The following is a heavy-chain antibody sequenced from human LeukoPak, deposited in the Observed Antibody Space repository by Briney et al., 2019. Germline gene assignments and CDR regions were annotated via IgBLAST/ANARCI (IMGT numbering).Heavy chain of an antibody. V-gene: IGHV3-23*01. CDR1: GFPFSSYV. D-gene: IGHD2-2*03. CDR3: ATLGYCTSTSCSLVH. CDR2: ISDSIGST. Sequence: GGSLRLSCAASGFPFSSYVMGWVRQAPGKGLEWVSTISDSIGSTYYADSVKGRFTISRDNSKNTLYLQMNRLRAEDTAVYYCATLGYCTSTSCSLVHWGQGTLVTVSS. J-gene: IGHJ4*02.